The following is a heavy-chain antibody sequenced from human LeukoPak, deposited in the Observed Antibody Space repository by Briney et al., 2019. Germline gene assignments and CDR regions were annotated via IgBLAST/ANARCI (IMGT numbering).Heavy chain of an antibody. Sequence: QPGGSLRLSCAASGFTFSNYAMSWVRQAPGKGLEWVSAISGSGSNTYYADSVTGRFTISRDSSKNTLCLQVNSLRAEDMAVYYCAKAAVAGVKYYFDYWGQGTLVTVSS. CDR1: GFTFSNYA. D-gene: IGHD6-19*01. CDR2: ISGSGSNT. V-gene: IGHV3-23*01. J-gene: IGHJ4*02. CDR3: AKAAVAGVKYYFDY.